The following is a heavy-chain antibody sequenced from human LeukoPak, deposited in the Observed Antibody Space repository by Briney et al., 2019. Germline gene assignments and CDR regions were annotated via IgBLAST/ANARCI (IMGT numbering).Heavy chain of an antibody. D-gene: IGHD3-10*01. CDR1: GFTFSSYG. V-gene: IGHV3-30*02. CDR3: AKDGGHYYGSGSSYYFDY. Sequence: GGSLRLSCAASGFTFSSYGMHWVRQAPGKGLEWVAFIRYDEFNKDYADSVKGRFTISRDKSKNTLYLQMNSLRAEDTAVYYCAKDGGHYYGSGSSYYFDYWGQGTLVTVSS. CDR2: IRYDEFNK. J-gene: IGHJ4*02.